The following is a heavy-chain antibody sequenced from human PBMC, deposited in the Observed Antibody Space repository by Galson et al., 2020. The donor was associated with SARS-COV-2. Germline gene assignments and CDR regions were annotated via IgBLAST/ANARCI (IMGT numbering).Heavy chain of an antibody. J-gene: IGHJ4*02. CDR1: GGTFRSYG. CDR2: IIPIFGTT. V-gene: IGHV1-69*13. D-gene: IGHD3-16*01. Sequence: GASVKVSCKASGGTFRSYGFNWVRQAPGQGLEWMGGIIPIFGTTNYAQKFQGRLTITADESTTTAYMELSSLRSEDTAMYYCARDLIYDEIIFRRALESWGQGTLVTVAS. CDR3: ARDLIYDEIIFRRALES.